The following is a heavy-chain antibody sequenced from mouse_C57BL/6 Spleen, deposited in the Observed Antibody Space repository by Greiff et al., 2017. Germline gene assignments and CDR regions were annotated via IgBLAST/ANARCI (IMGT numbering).Heavy chain of an antibody. CDR3: ARGVYGSSSYYFDY. Sequence: VQLQQPGAELVRPGSSVKLSCKASCYTFPSYWMDWVQQRPGQGLEWIGNIYPSDSETHYNQKFKDKATLTVDKSSSTAYMQLSSLTSEDSAVYYCARGVYGSSSYYFDYWGQGTTLTVSS. CDR2: IYPSDSET. J-gene: IGHJ2*01. D-gene: IGHD1-1*01. V-gene: IGHV1-61*01. CDR1: CYTFPSYW.